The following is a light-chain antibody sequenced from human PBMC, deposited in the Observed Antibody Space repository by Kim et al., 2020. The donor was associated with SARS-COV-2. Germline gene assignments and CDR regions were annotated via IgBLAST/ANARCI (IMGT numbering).Light chain of an antibody. CDR3: QHLSSPLT. V-gene: IGKV1-9*01. Sequence: CEAVGKKDTITCRASKDISTYLAWYQQKRGKAPNLLICAASTLQSGVPSRFSGSGSGTEFTLTISSLQPEDFATYYCQHLSSPLTFGGGTKVDIK. CDR2: AAS. CDR1: KDISTY. J-gene: IGKJ4*01.